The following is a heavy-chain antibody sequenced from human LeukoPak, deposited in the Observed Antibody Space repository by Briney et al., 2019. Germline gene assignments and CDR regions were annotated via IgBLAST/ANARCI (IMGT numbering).Heavy chain of an antibody. Sequence: PGGSLRLSCAASGFTFSSYEMNWVRQAPGKGLEWVSYISSSGSAIYYADSVKGRFTISRDNSKNTLYLQMNSLRAEDTAVYYCAKDPRVVVPAAISYYFDYWGQGTLVTVSS. CDR3: AKDPRVVVPAAISYYFDY. V-gene: IGHV3-48*01. CDR1: GFTFSSYE. D-gene: IGHD2-2*02. J-gene: IGHJ4*02. CDR2: ISSSGSAI.